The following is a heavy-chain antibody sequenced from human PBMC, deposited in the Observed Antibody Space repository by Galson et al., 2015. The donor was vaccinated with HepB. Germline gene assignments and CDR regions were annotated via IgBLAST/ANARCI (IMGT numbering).Heavy chain of an antibody. D-gene: IGHD2-15*01. CDR3: ARRAVRGAIVVVVAAGNWFDP. V-gene: IGHV4-34*01. CDR1: GGSFSGYY. Sequence: ETLSLTCAVYGGSFSGYYWSWIRQPPGKGLEWIGEINHSGSTNYNPSLKSRVTISVDTSKNQFSLKLSSVTAADTAVYYCARRAVRGAIVVVVAAGNWFDPWGQGTLVTVSS. CDR2: INHSGST. J-gene: IGHJ5*02.